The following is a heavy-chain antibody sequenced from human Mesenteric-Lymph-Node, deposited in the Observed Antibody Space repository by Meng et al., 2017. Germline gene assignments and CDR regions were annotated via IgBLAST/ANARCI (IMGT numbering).Heavy chain of an antibody. Sequence: GESLKISCAASGFTFSSYSMNWVRQAPGKGLEWVSSISSSSSYIYYADSVKGRFTISRDNAGNSLHLQMNNLRAEDTAVYYCARGGWFSEHWGQGSLVTVSS. V-gene: IGHV3-21*01. CDR1: GFTFSSYS. J-gene: IGHJ1*01. CDR3: ARGGWFSEH. CDR2: ISSSSSYI. D-gene: IGHD6-19*01.